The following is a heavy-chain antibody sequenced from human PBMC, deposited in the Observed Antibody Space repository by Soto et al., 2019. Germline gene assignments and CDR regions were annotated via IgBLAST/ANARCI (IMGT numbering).Heavy chain of an antibody. J-gene: IGHJ4*02. Sequence: EVQLVESGGGLVQPGGSLRLPCAASGFTFSSYAMHWVRQAPGKGLEYVSAISSNGGSTYYANSVKGRFTISRDNSKNTLYLQMGSLRAEDMAVYYCARDGGGYYLDYWGQGTLVTVSS. CDR1: GFTFSSYA. CDR3: ARDGGGYYLDY. CDR2: ISSNGGST. V-gene: IGHV3-64*01. D-gene: IGHD2-15*01.